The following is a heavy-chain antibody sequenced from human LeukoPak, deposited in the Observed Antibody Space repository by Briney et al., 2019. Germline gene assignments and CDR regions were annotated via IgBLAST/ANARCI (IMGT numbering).Heavy chain of an antibody. CDR3: ARLSRTTEGWLSGGGDYYYYYMDV. J-gene: IGHJ6*03. V-gene: IGHV4-34*01. CDR1: GGSFSGYY. D-gene: IGHD2-15*01. CDR2: IKHSGST. Sequence: SETLSLTCAVYGGSFSGYYWRWIRQPPGKGLEWIGEIKHSGSTKYNPSLKSRVTISVDPSTNQFSLKLSSLTAADTAVYYCARLSRTTEGWLSGGGDYYYYYMDVWGKGTTVTISS.